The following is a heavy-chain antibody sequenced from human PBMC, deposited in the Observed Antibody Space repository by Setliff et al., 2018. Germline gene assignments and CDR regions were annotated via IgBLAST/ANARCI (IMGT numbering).Heavy chain of an antibody. Sequence: SETLSLTCAVSGDSISNDYWWSWVRQPPERELEWIGEINQSGTTNYNSSLKSRVTISVDTSKNQFSLTLSSVTAADTAIYYCTRAYSGSHDYWGQGTLVTVSS. CDR1: GDSISNDYW. CDR2: INQSGTT. CDR3: TRAYSGSHDY. V-gene: IGHV4-4*02. J-gene: IGHJ4*02. D-gene: IGHD1-26*01.